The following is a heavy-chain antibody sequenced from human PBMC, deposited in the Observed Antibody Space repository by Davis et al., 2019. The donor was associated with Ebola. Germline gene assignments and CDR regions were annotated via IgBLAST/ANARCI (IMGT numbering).Heavy chain of an antibody. V-gene: IGHV4-34*01. CDR2: INRRRKT. J-gene: IGHJ4*02. CDR1: SVSISSHY. CDR3: ASPHQIRDAGCFDS. Sequence: PSETLSLTCTVSSVSISSHYWSWIRQSPGKGLEWIGEINRRRKTFYNPSLKSRVSLSVDTSKNQFSLKLSSVTAADTAVYFCASPHQIRDAGCFDSWGPGTLVTVSS.